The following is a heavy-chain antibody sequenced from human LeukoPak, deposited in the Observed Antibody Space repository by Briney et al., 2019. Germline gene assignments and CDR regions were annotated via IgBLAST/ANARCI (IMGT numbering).Heavy chain of an antibody. Sequence: SETLSLTCTVSGGSISSYYWSWIRQPPGKGLEWIGYICNRGSNNYNPSLKSRVTISVDTSKNQFSLKLSSVTAADTAVYYCARGLRGYCSSTSCRPYAFDIWGQGTMVTV. V-gene: IGHV4-59*01. CDR2: ICNRGSN. J-gene: IGHJ3*02. CDR3: ARGLRGYCSSTSCRPYAFDI. CDR1: GGSISSYY. D-gene: IGHD2-2*01.